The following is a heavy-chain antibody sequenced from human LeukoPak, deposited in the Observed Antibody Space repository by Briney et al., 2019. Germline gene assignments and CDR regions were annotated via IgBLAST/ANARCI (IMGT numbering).Heavy chain of an antibody. J-gene: IGHJ4*02. D-gene: IGHD1-26*01. V-gene: IGHV3-23*01. Sequence: QPGGSLRLSCAASGYTFSSYAMSWVRQAPGKGLEWVSAISGSGGSTYYADSVKGRFTISRDNSKNTLYLQMNSLRAEDTAVYYCAKDRFPSPRETSAREGGQGTLVTVSS. CDR1: GYTFSSYA. CDR2: ISGSGGST. CDR3: AKDRFPSPRETSARE.